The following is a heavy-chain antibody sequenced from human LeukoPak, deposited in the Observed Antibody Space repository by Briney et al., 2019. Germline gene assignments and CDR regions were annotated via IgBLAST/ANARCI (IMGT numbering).Heavy chain of an antibody. V-gene: IGHV4-39*01. Sequence: SETLSLTCTVSGASIGGSNYYWGWVRQPPGMGLEWIGSIFYSGRTYFNPSLKRRVTTSVDTSKNQFSLRLSSVTAADAAVYYCARHEEEDGRNAKTFWYWGQGTLVTVSS. CDR2: IFYSGRT. CDR1: GASIGGSNYY. CDR3: ARHEEEDGRNAKTFWY. D-gene: IGHD3-3*01. J-gene: IGHJ4*02.